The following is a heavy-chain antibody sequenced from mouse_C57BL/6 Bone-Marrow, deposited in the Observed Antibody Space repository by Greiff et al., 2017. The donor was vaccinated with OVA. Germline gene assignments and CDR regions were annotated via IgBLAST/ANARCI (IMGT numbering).Heavy chain of an antibody. CDR3: ARAAPFYGSSYY. D-gene: IGHD1-1*01. Sequence: VQLQQPGAELVKPGASVKLSCKASGYTFTSYWMQWVKQRPGQGLEWIGEIDPSDSYTNYNQKFKGKATFTVDTSSRTAYMQLSSLTSEDSAVYYCARAAPFYGSSYYWGKGTTLTVSS. CDR2: IDPSDSYT. CDR1: GYTFTSYW. J-gene: IGHJ2*01. V-gene: IGHV1-50*01.